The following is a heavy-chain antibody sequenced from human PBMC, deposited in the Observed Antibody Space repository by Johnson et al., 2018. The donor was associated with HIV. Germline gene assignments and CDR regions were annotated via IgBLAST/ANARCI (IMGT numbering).Heavy chain of an antibody. V-gene: IGHV3-66*02. D-gene: IGHD5-24*01. Sequence: SCAASGITVNTNYMSWVRRAPGKGLEWVSVIFSVGNTYYADSVKGRFTISRDNSKNMLYLQMNSLRPEDTAVYYCARDGRDLATRGGFDIWGPGTVVTVSS. CDR2: IFSVGNT. J-gene: IGHJ3*02. CDR3: ARDGRDLATRGGFDI. CDR1: GITVNTNY.